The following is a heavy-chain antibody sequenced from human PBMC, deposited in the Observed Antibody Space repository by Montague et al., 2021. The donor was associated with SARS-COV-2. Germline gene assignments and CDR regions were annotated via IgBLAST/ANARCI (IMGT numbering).Heavy chain of an antibody. CDR3: AREGGWLSSGSYYLDY. Sequence: SETLSLTCTVSGGSISSSSYYWDWIRQPPGKGLEWIGSIYYSGSTYYNPSLKSRVTISVDTSKNQFSLKLSSVTAADTAVYYCAREGGWLSSGSYYLDYWGQGTLVTVSS. D-gene: IGHD3-22*01. J-gene: IGHJ4*02. V-gene: IGHV4-39*07. CDR2: IYYSGST. CDR1: GGSISSSSYY.